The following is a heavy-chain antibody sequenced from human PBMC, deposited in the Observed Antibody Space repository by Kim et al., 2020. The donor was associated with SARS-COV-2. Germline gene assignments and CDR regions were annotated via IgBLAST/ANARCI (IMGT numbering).Heavy chain of an antibody. CDR2: ISGSGGST. V-gene: IGHV3-23*01. CDR3: AKMFTPGPKWLLQRGYFDY. Sequence: GGSLRLSCAASGFTFSSYAMSWVRQAPGKGLEWVSAISGSGGSTYYADSVKGRFTISRDNSKNTLYLQMNSLRAEDTAVYYCAKMFTPGPKWLLQRGYFDYWGQGTLVTVSS. CDR1: GFTFSSYA. J-gene: IGHJ4*02. D-gene: IGHD3-22*01.